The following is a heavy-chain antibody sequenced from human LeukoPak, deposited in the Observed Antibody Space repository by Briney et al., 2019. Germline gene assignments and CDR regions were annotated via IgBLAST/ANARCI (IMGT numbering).Heavy chain of an antibody. J-gene: IGHJ5*02. CDR3: AKDLEDIVVVPAFDWFDP. D-gene: IGHD2-2*01. CDR2: ISGSGGST. Sequence: LAGGSLRLSCAASGFTFSSYGMSWVRQAPGKGLEWVSAISGSGGSTYYADSVKGRFIISRDNSKNTLYLQMNSLRAEDTAVYYCAKDLEDIVVVPAFDWFDPWGQGTLVTVSS. CDR1: GFTFSSYG. V-gene: IGHV3-23*01.